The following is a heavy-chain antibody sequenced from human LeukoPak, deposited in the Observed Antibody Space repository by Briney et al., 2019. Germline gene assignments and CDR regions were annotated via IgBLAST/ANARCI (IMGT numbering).Heavy chain of an antibody. V-gene: IGHV3-48*04. CDR2: ISSSGSTI. J-gene: IGHJ6*04. Sequence: GGSLRLSCAASGFSFSKHSMNWVRQAPGKGLEWVSYISSSGSTIYYADSVKGRFTISRDNAKNSLYLQMNSLRAEDTAVYYCAELGITMIGGVWGKGTTVTISS. D-gene: IGHD3-10*02. CDR1: GFSFSKHS. CDR3: AELGITMIGGV.